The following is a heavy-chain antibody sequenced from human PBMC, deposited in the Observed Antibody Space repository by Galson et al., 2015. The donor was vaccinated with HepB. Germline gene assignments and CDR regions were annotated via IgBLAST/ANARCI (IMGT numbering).Heavy chain of an antibody. CDR2: ISDSGGST. V-gene: IGHV3-23*01. CDR3: AKEPIIGYTYYYGTDV. D-gene: IGHD2-15*01. J-gene: IGHJ6*02. Sequence: SLRLSCAASGFTFSSYAMSWVRQAPGKGLEWVSTISDSGGSTYYADSVKGRFTISRDNSKNTLYLQMNSLRAEDTAIYYCAKEPIIGYTYYYGTDVWGQGTTVTVSS. CDR1: GFTFSSYA.